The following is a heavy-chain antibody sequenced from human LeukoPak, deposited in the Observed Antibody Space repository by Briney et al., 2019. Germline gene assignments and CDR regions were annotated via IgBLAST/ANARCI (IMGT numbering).Heavy chain of an antibody. D-gene: IGHD2-2*01. J-gene: IGHJ3*02. V-gene: IGHV1-8*03. CDR3: ARAPGMEYQLLIDAFDI. CDR2: NPNSGKT. Sequence: NPNSGKTGYAQKCQGRVTITRNTSISKANMERSRRRSEDTAVYYCARAPGMEYQLLIDAFDIWGQGTMVTVSS.